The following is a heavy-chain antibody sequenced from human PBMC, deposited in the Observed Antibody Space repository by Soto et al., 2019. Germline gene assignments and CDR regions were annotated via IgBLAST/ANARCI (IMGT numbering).Heavy chain of an antibody. Sequence: GGSLRLSCVGSGFTFSTYSINWVRQAPGKGLEWVSSISSRSDIYYADSVKGRFTISRDNAKNSVSLRMNSLRAEDTAVYYCAREYTAWPLAYGLDVWGQGTTVTSP. CDR2: ISSRSDI. V-gene: IGHV3-21*01. J-gene: IGHJ6*02. CDR3: AREYTAWPLAYGLDV. D-gene: IGHD2-2*02. CDR1: GFTFSTYS.